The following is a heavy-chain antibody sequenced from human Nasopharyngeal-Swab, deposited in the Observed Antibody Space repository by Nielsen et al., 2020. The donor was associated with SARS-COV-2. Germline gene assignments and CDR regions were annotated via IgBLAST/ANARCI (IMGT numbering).Heavy chain of an antibody. D-gene: IGHD2-2*01. J-gene: IGHJ4*02. CDR2: INHSGST. Sequence: SETLSLTCAVYGGSFSGYYWSWIRQPPGKGLEWIGEINHSGSTNYNPSLKSRVTISVDTSKNQFSLKLSSVTAADTAVYYCAGGGGRDIVVVPAAVPISFDYWGQGTLVTVSS. V-gene: IGHV4-34*01. CDR1: GGSFSGYY. CDR3: AGGGGRDIVVVPAAVPISFDY.